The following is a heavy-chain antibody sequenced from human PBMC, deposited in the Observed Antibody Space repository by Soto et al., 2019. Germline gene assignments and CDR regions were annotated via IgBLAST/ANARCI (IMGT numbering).Heavy chain of an antibody. V-gene: IGHV1-24*01. CDR3: ATGAATNEQWLVNFDY. CDR2: FNPEDGET. D-gene: IGHD6-19*01. Sequence: GASVKVSCKASGYTFTRYVMNWVRQAPGKGLEWMGGFNPEDGETIYAQKFQGRVTMTEDTSTDTAYMELSSLRSEDTAVYYCATGAATNEQWLVNFDYWG. CDR1: GYTFTRYV. J-gene: IGHJ4*01.